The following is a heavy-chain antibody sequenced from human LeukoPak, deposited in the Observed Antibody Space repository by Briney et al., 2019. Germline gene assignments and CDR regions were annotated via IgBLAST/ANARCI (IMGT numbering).Heavy chain of an antibody. D-gene: IGHD1-26*01. Sequence: SETLSLTCTVSGGSISSYYWSWIRQPAGKGLEWTGRIYTSGSTNYNPSLKSRVTMSVDTSKNQFSLKLSSVTAADTAVYYCARGLVGGGSYYFDYWGQGTLVTVSS. J-gene: IGHJ4*02. V-gene: IGHV4-4*07. CDR1: GGSISSYY. CDR2: IYTSGST. CDR3: ARGLVGGGSYYFDY.